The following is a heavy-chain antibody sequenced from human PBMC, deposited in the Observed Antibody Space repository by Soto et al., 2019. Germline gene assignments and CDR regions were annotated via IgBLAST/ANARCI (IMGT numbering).Heavy chain of an antibody. J-gene: IGHJ4*02. CDR3: AKDIVAAAGTNYFDY. D-gene: IGHD6-13*01. CDR1: GFTFDDYT. V-gene: IGHV3-43*01. CDR2: ISWDGGST. Sequence: GGSLRLSCAASGFTFDDYTMHWVRQAPGKGLEWVSLISWDGGSTYYADSVKGRFTISRDNSKNSLYLQMNSLRTEDTALYYCAKDIVAAAGTNYFDYWGQGTLVTVSS.